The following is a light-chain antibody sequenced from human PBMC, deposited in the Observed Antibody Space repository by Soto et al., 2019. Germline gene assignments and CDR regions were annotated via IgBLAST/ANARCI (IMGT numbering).Light chain of an antibody. J-gene: IGKJ5*01. CDR1: QGISSY. CDR3: QQSYSTPIT. V-gene: IGKV1-8*01. Sequence: AIRMTQSPSSFSASTGDRVTITCRASQGISSYLAWYQQKPWKAPKLLIYAASTLQSGVPSRFSGSGSGTDFTLTISSLQPEDFATYYCQQSYSTPITLGQGTRLEIK. CDR2: AAS.